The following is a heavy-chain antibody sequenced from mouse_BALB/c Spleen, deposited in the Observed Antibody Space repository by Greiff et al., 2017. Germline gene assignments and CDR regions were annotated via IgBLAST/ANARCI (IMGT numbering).Heavy chain of an antibody. J-gene: IGHJ3*01. Sequence: EVKLMESGGGLVKPGGSLKLSCAASGFTFSDYYMYWVRQTPEKRLEWVATISDGGSYTYYPDSVKGRFTISRDNAKNNLYLQMSSLKSEDTAMYYCARGGWLGFAYWGQGTLVTVSA. V-gene: IGHV5-4*02. CDR1: GFTFSDYY. CDR3: ARGGWLGFAY. CDR2: ISDGGSYT. D-gene: IGHD2-3*01.